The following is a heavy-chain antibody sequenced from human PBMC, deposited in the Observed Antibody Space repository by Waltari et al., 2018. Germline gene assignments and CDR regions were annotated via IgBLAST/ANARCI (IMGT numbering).Heavy chain of an antibody. CDR1: GGSISSSSYY. CDR2: IYYSGST. J-gene: IGHJ4*02. CDR3: ARRSVDYYDSSGYYDY. Sequence: QLQLQESGPGLVKPSETLSLTCTVSGGSISSSSYYWGWLRQPPGKGLEWIGSIYYSGSTYYNPSLKSRVTISVDTSKNQFSLKLSSVTAADTAVYYCARRSVDYYDSSGYYDYWGQGTLVTVSS. V-gene: IGHV4-39*01. D-gene: IGHD3-22*01.